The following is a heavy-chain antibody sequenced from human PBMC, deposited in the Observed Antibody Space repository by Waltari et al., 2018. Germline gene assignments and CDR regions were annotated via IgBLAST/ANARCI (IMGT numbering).Heavy chain of an antibody. Sequence: QVQLVQSGAEVKKPGSSVKVSCKASGGTFSSYAISWVRQAPGQGLEWMGGIIPILGIANDAQKFQGRVTITADESTSTAYMGLSSLRSEDTAVYDCARGIRVVVAATRYYYYMDVWGKGTTVTVSS. CDR1: GGTFSSYA. CDR2: IIPILGIA. D-gene: IGHD2-15*01. CDR3: ARGIRVVVAATRYYYYMDV. V-gene: IGHV1-69*04. J-gene: IGHJ6*03.